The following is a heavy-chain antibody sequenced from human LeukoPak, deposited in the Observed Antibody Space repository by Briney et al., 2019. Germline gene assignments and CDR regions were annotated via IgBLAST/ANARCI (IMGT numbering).Heavy chain of an antibody. D-gene: IGHD2-8*01. CDR1: GFRFSDYW. CDR2: IKQDGSEK. Sequence: SGGSLRLSCAASGFRFSDYWMTWVRQAPGKGLEWVANIKQDGSEKYYVDSVKGRFTISRDNAKNSLYLQMNSLRAEDTAVYYCAAPDAFDYWGQGTLVTVSS. CDR3: AAPDAFDY. V-gene: IGHV3-7*01. J-gene: IGHJ4*02.